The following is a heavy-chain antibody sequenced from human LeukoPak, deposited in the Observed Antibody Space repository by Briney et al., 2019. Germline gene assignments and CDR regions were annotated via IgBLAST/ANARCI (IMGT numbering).Heavy chain of an antibody. CDR3: AKDRPIVVVTAILDY. CDR2: ISGSGGST. J-gene: IGHJ4*02. V-gene: IGHV3-23*01. D-gene: IGHD2-21*02. Sequence: GGSLRLSCAASGFTFSSYAMSWVRQAPGKGLEWVSAISGSGGSTYYADSVKGRFTISRDNSKNTLYLQMNSPRAEDTAVYYCAKDRPIVVVTAILDYWGQGTLVTVSS. CDR1: GFTFSSYA.